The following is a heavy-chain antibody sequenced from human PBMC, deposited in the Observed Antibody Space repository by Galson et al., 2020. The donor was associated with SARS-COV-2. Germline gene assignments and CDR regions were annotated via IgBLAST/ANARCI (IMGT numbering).Heavy chain of an antibody. CDR2: ISSSSSYI. J-gene: IGHJ3*01. Sequence: TGGSLRLSCAASGFTFSTYSMNWVRQAPGKGLEWVSLISSSSSYIYYADSVKGRFTISRDNAKNSLYLQMNSLRAEDTAVYYCARAQLRTIFGVVTEALDALDFWGQGTMVTVSS. CDR3: ARAQLRTIFGVVTEALDALDF. CDR1: GFTFSTYS. D-gene: IGHD3-3*01. V-gene: IGHV3-21*01.